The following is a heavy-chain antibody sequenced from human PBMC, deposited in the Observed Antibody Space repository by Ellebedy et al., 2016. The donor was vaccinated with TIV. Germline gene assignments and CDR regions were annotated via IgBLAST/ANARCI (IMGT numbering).Heavy chain of an antibody. J-gene: IGHJ4*02. CDR1: GYTFDTST. CDR3: AREVWVRGVIYFDY. CDR2: ISTHNGNT. Sequence: AASVKVSCKASGYTFDTSTITWVRQAPGQGLEWMGWISTHNGNTNYAQNLQGRVTMTTDTSTSTAYMELRSLRSDDTAVYYCAREVWVRGVIYFDYWGQGTLVTVSS. D-gene: IGHD3-10*01. V-gene: IGHV1-18*01.